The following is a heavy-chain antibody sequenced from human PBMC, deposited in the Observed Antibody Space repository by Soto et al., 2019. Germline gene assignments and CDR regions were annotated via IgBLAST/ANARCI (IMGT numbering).Heavy chain of an antibody. CDR1: GFTFTSYS. CDR3: ARFPHGDYFDY. Sequence: VQLVESGGGLIQPGGSLRLSCTASGFTFTSYSMNWVRQAPGKGLEWVSYISSSSSTIHYADSVKGRFTISRDNAKNSLYLQMNSLRAEDTAMYYCARFPHGDYFDYWGQGIMVTVSS. CDR2: ISSSSSTI. D-gene: IGHD4-17*01. V-gene: IGHV3-48*01. J-gene: IGHJ4*02.